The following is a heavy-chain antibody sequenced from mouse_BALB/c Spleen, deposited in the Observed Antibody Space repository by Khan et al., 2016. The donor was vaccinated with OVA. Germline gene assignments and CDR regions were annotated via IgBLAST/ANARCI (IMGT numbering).Heavy chain of an antibody. CDR2: MIYSGNT. V-gene: IGHV3-8*02. CDR3: ARSTYRYAFAY. CDR1: GDSITSGY. Sequence: EVQLQESGPSLVKPSQTLSLTCSVTGDSITSGYWHWIRKLHGNKLEYMGYMIYSGNTYYNPSLKSRIYITRHTSKHQYYLQLNSVTTEYTATSSCARSTYRYAFAYWGQGTLVTVSA. D-gene: IGHD2-14*01. J-gene: IGHJ3*01.